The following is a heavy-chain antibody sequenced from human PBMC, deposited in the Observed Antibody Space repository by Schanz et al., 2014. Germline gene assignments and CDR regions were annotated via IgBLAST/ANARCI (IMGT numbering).Heavy chain of an antibody. J-gene: IGHJ4*02. CDR2: IYYSGST. CDR1: SASIRTYY. V-gene: IGHV4-59*01. Sequence: QVQLQESGPGLVKPSETLSLTCTVSSASIRTYYWSWIRQPPGKGLEWIGYIYYSGSTTYNPSLKSRVPISVDTSKKQFSLNLSSVTAADTAVYYCARGRVVPAAPEFDYWGQGILVTFSS. D-gene: IGHD2-2*01. CDR3: ARGRVVPAAPEFDY.